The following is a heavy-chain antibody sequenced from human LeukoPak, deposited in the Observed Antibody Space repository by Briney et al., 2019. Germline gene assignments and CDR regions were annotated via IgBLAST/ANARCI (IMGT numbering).Heavy chain of an antibody. V-gene: IGHV3-23*01. CDR2: ISGSGAST. CDR1: GFTFSSYA. CDR3: AKANYGSGSYAFDY. Sequence: GGSLRLSCAASGFTFSSYAMSWVRQAPGKGLEWVSAISGSGASTYYADSVKGRFTISRDNSKNTLYLQMNSLRAEDTAVYYCAKANYGSGSYAFDYWGQGTLVTVSS. J-gene: IGHJ4*02. D-gene: IGHD3-10*01.